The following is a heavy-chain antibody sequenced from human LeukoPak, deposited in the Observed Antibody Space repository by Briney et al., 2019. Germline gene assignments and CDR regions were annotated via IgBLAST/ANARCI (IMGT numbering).Heavy chain of an antibody. CDR3: ARGDTWLDY. CDR1: GYTFTDYY. J-gene: IGHJ4*02. Sequence: ASVKVSCKASGYTFTDYYIYWVRQAPGQGLEWMGWINPNSGGRNHAQKFQGRVTMTRDTSVSTAYIELSRLRFDDTAVYYCARGDTWLDYWGQGTLVTVSS. D-gene: IGHD3-22*01. V-gene: IGHV1-2*02. CDR2: INPNSGGR.